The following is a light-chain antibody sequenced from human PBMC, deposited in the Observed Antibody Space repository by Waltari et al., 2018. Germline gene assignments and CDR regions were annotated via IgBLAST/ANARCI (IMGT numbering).Light chain of an antibody. V-gene: IGKV3-20*01. CDR2: DAS. Sequence: EMVMTQSPATLSVSPGERATLSCRASQSVGSNLAWYQQRPGQAPRLRIYDASTRATGIPDRFSGSGSGTDFTLTISRLEPEDFAVYYCHQSGGSGRAFGGGTKVEIK. J-gene: IGKJ4*01. CDR1: QSVGSN. CDR3: HQSGGSGRA.